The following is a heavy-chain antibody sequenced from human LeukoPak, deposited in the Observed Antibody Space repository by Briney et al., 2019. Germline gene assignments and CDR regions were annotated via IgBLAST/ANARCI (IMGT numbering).Heavy chain of an antibody. CDR3: ARGGYYGSGNDFRFDP. J-gene: IGHJ5*02. CDR1: GGSINSYY. CDR2: IHYTGST. Sequence: SETLSLTCTVSGGSINSYYWSWVRQPPGKGLECIGYIHYTGSTNYNPSLKSRVTISVDTSKNQFSLKLSSVTAADTAIYYCARGGYYGSGNDFRFDPWGQGTLVTVSS. D-gene: IGHD3-10*01. V-gene: IGHV4-59*01.